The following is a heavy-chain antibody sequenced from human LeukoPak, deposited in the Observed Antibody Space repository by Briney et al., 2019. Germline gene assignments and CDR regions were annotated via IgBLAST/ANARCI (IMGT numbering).Heavy chain of an antibody. J-gene: IGHJ5*02. CDR3: ARDSGSYGNWFDP. Sequence: GGSLRLSCTASAFTFNNFPMHWVRQAPGKGLEWVTLILKDGSDAFYADSVKGRFTISRDNSENTLFLQMNSLRAEDTAIYYCARDSGSYGNWFDPWDQGTLVTVSS. D-gene: IGHD1-26*01. CDR1: AFTFNNFP. V-gene: IGHV3-30-3*01. CDR2: ILKDGSDA.